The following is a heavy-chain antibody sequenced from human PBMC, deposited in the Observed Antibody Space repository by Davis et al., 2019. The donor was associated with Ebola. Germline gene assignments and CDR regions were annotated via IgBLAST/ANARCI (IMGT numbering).Heavy chain of an antibody. Sequence: AASVKVSCKTSGYTFTSYNINWVRQAPGQGLEWMGWMHPNSPNTGYAQKFQGRVTMTRDTSIRTAYMELSGLTSEDTAVYYCARTAVTGIGFDSWGQGTLVTVSS. J-gene: IGHJ5*01. CDR2: MHPNSPNT. D-gene: IGHD6-19*01. CDR1: GYTFTSYN. V-gene: IGHV1-8*01. CDR3: ARTAVTGIGFDS.